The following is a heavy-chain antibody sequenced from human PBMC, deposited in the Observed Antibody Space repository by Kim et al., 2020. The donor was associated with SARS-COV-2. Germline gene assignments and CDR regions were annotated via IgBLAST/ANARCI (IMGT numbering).Heavy chain of an antibody. V-gene: IGHV3-30*01. CDR3: ARANSGSYYYGMDV. J-gene: IGHJ6*02. Sequence: ADSVTGRFTISRDNSKNPLYLQMNSLRAGDTAVYYCARANSGSYYYGMDVWGQGTTVTVSS. D-gene: IGHD3-10*01.